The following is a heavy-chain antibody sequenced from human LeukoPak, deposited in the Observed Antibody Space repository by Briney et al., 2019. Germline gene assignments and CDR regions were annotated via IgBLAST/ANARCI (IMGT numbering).Heavy chain of an antibody. CDR1: GFSFSGSY. J-gene: IGHJ4*02. CDR3: AMTHWNARDMVDH. D-gene: IGHD1-1*01. CDR2: VYLNSGGT. V-gene: IGHV1-2*02. Sequence: GASVKVSCKVSGFSFSGSYIHWVRQAPGQGLEGMGWVYLNSGGTTYAQKFQGRVTMTRDTSITTAYLDLSSLSSDDTAVYYCAMTHWNARDMVDHWGQGTLVTISS.